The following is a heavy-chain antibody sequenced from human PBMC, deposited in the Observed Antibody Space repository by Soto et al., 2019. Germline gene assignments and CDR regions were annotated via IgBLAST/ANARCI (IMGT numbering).Heavy chain of an antibody. CDR1: GLTFSIHA. Sequence: SGGSLRLSCGASGLTFSIHAMSWVRQAPGKWLEWVSGISGNGRITHYADSVKGRFTTSRDNSKNTLYLQMDSLRVEDTAVYYCAKDLSYWGYWGQGXLVTVYS. CDR2: ISGNGRIT. CDR3: AKDLSYWGY. V-gene: IGHV3-23*01. J-gene: IGHJ4*02. D-gene: IGHD5-18*01.